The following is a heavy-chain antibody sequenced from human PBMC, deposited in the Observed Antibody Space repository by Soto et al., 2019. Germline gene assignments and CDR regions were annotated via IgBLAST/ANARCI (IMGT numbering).Heavy chain of an antibody. D-gene: IGHD3-10*01. CDR2: IDGSGTTK. J-gene: IGHJ4*02. V-gene: IGHV3-48*03. CDR1: GFTFNDFE. CDR3: ARGFGRFNN. Sequence: EVQLLESGGGLVQPGGSLRLSCGVSGFTFNDFEMNWVRQAPGKGLEWLAYIDGSGTTKKYADSVRGRFTISRDNPNNSLFLQMSSLSAADTAIYYCARGFGRFNNWGQRTLVSVSS.